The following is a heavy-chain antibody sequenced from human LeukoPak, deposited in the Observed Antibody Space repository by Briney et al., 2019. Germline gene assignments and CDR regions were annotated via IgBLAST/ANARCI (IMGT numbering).Heavy chain of an antibody. CDR1: GFTFSSYS. J-gene: IGHJ4*02. D-gene: IGHD3-10*01. Sequence: PGGSLRLSCAASGFTFSSYSMNWVRQAPGKGLEWVSSISSSSSYIYYADSVKGRFTISRDNAKNTLYLQMNSLRAEDTAVYYCAKRGDESGSYGFDYWGQGTLVTVSS. V-gene: IGHV3-21*04. CDR2: ISSSSSYI. CDR3: AKRGDESGSYGFDY.